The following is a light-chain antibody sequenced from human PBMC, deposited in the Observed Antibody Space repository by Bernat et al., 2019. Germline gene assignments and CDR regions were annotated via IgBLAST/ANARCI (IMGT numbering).Light chain of an antibody. CDR1: QSVSSW. Sequence: DIQMTQSPSSLSASVGDTVTITCRASQSVSSWLAWYQQKPGKAPKFLISKASSLQSGVPSRFSGSGSGTDFTLTINSLQSEDFAIYFCQQYNSRPWTFGQGTKVEI. CDR2: KAS. J-gene: IGKJ1*01. V-gene: IGKV1D-16*01. CDR3: QQYNSRPWT.